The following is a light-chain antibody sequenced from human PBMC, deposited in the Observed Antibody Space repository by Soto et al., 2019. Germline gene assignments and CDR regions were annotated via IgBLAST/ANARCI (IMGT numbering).Light chain of an antibody. Sequence: EIVLTQSPGTLSLSPGERATLSCRASQSVSSSYLAWYQQKPGQAPRLLIYGASSRATGIPDRFSGSGSGTEFTLTISSLQAEDVAVYYCQQYFSETWTFGQGTKVDI. J-gene: IGKJ1*01. CDR2: GAS. CDR3: QQYFSETWT. V-gene: IGKV3-20*01. CDR1: QSVSSSY.